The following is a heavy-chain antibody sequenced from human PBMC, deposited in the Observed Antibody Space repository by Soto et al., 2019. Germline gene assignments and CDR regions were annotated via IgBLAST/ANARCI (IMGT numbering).Heavy chain of an antibody. D-gene: IGHD2-2*01. V-gene: IGHV3-49*03. CDR3: TRDGPEHPRTSPYYYYYMDV. J-gene: IGHJ6*03. CDR2: IRSKADGGTT. Sequence: GGSLRLSCTASGFTFGDYAMSWFRQAPGKGLEWVGFIRSKADGGTTEYAASVKGRFTISRDDSKSIAYLQMNSLKTEDTAVYYCTRDGPEHPRTSPYYYYYMDVWGKGTTVTVSS. CDR1: GFTFGDYA.